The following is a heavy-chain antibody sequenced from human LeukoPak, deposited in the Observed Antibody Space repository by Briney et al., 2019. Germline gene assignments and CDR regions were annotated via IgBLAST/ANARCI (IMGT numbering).Heavy chain of an antibody. CDR1: GFTFSSYA. CDR3: AREAAAH. V-gene: IGHV3-30-3*01. CDR2: ISYDGSNK. Sequence: GGSLRLSCAASGFTFSSYAMHWVRQAPGKGLEWVAVISYDGSNKYYADSVKGRFTISRDNSKNTLYLQMNSLRAEDTAVYYCAREAAAHWGQGTLVTVSS. J-gene: IGHJ4*02. D-gene: IGHD6-13*01.